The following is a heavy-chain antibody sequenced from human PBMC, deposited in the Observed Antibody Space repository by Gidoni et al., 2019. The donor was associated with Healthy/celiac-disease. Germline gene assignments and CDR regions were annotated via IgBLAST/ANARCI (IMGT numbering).Heavy chain of an antibody. Sequence: DSYISSSSSYTNYADSVKGRFTISRDNAKNSLYLQMNSLRAEDTAVYYCAREGLPITMVRGVIYFDLWGRGTLVTVSS. J-gene: IGHJ2*01. V-gene: IGHV3-11*06. CDR3: AREGLPITMVRGVIYFDL. D-gene: IGHD3-10*01. CDR2: ISSSSSYT.